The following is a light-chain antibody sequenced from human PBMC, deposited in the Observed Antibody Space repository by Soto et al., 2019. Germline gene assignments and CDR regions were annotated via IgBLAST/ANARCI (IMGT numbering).Light chain of an antibody. J-gene: IGKJ1*01. CDR1: QSVGTK. Sequence: VVLTQSPFTLSLSPWERASLSCRASQSVGTKVIWYQQKSGQAPSLLIVGATTRATGVPSRFSGSGSGTEFTLTISSLQPDDFATYYCQQYNSYSRTFGQGTKVDIK. CDR2: GAT. CDR3: QQYNSYSRT. V-gene: IGKV3-15*01.